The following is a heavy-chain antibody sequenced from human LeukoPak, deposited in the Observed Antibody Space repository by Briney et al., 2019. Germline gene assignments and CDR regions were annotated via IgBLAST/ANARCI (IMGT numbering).Heavy chain of an antibody. CDR2: INPSGGST. CDR1: GYTFTSYY. V-gene: IGHV1-46*01. J-gene: IGHJ4*02. Sequence: ASVTVSCKASGYTFTSYYMHWVRQAPGQGLEWMGIINPSGGSTSYAQKFQGRVTMTRDTSTSTVYMELSSLRSEDTAVYYCARGYGSGYSYGSVDYWGQGTLVTVSS. D-gene: IGHD5-18*01. CDR3: ARGYGSGYSYGSVDY.